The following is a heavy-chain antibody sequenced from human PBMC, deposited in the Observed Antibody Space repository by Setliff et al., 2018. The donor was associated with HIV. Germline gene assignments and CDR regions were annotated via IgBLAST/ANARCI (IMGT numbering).Heavy chain of an antibody. CDR1: SASISSHY. CDR2: IYSSGST. V-gene: IGHV4-59*11. J-gene: IGHJ2*01. Sequence: PSETLSLTCTVSSASISSHYWTWIRQPPGKGLEWIGSIYSSGSTNYNHSLKSRLTISLDTSENQLSLKFNSVTAADTAVYFCAREIGITKSPYWYFDLWGRGTLVTVSS. D-gene: IGHD2-21*01. CDR3: AREIGITKSPYWYFDL.